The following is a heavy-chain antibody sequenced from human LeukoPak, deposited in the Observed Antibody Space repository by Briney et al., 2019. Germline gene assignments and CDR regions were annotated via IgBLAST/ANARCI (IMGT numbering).Heavy chain of an antibody. J-gene: IGHJ6*03. CDR1: GGSISSGSYY. Sequence: SEILSLTCTVSGGSISSGSYYWSWIRQPAGKGLEWIGRIYTSGSTNYNPSLKSRVTISVDTSKNQFSLKLSSVAAADTAVYYCARDSGGCSSTSCYYYYMDVWGKGTTVTVSS. CDR3: ARDSGGCSSTSCYYYYMDV. V-gene: IGHV4-61*02. CDR2: IYTSGST. D-gene: IGHD2-2*01.